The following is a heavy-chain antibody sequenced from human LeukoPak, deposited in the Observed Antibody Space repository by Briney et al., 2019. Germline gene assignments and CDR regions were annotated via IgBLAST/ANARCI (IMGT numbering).Heavy chain of an antibody. CDR2: ITGGRST. CDR1: GFTFNNYA. V-gene: IGHV3-23*01. J-gene: IGHJ4*02. Sequence: GGSLRLSCAASGFTFNNYAMSWVRQAPGKGLEWISGITGGRSTYYADSVKGRFTISRDNSKNTLYLQMNSLRAEDTAVYYCAKDHGDIAVAGYFDYWGQGTLVTVSS. CDR3: AKDHGDIAVAGYFDY. D-gene: IGHD6-19*01.